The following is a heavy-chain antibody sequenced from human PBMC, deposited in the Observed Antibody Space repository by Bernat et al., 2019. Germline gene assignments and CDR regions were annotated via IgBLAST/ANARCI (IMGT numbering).Heavy chain of an antibody. J-gene: IGHJ4*02. CDR1: GGSISSGGYS. CDR3: ARDYCTNGVCYGGFDY. CDR2: IYHSGST. V-gene: IGHV4-30-2*01. D-gene: IGHD2-8*01. Sequence: QVQLQESGPGLVKPSGTLSLTCAVSGGSISSGGYSWSWIRQPPGKGLEWIGYIYHSGSTYYNPSLKSRVTISVDRSKNQFSLKLSSVTAADTAVYYCARDYCTNGVCYGGFDYWGQGTLVTVSS.